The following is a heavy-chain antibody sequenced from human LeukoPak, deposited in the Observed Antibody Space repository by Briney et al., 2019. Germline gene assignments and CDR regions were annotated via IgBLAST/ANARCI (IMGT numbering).Heavy chain of an antibody. CDR1: GGSFSGYY. CDR2: IHHSGGT. Sequence: SETLSLTCAVYGGSFSGYYWSWIRQPPGKGLEWIGEIHHSGGTNYNPSLKSRVTISVDTSKNQFSLKLSSVTAADTAVYYCARREIVVVPAAIDPWGQGTLVTVSS. CDR3: ARREIVVVPAAIDP. J-gene: IGHJ5*02. V-gene: IGHV4-34*01. D-gene: IGHD2-2*01.